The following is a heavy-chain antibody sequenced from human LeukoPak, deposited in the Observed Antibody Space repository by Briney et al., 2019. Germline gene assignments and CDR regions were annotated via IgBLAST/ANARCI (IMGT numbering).Heavy chain of an antibody. V-gene: IGHV4-4*07. D-gene: IGHD6-13*01. CDR1: GVSMCAYQ. CDR2: IYASENT. Sequence: SETVSLTCSVSGVSMCAYQGSWLRQPAGKGRVGIVCIYPGESIYASENTNYHPSLKSRVTISVDTSKNQFSLKLSSVTAADTAVYYCARGVYIAAAQYGYWGQGTLVTVSS. CDR3: ARGVYIAAAQYGY. J-gene: IGHJ4*02.